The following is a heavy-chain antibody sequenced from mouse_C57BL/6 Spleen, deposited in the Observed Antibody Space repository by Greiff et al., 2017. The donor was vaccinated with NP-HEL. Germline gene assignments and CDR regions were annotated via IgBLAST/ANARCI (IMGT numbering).Heavy chain of an antibody. D-gene: IGHD1-1*01. CDR1: GFSLTSYG. Sequence: QVQLQQSGPGLVQPSQSLSITCTVSGFSLTSYGVHWVRQSPGKGLEWLGVIWRGGSTDYNAAFMSRLSITKDNSKSQVFFKMNSLQADDTAIYYCAKNAFITTVVAPFDYWGQGTTLTVSS. CDR2: IWRGGST. J-gene: IGHJ2*01. CDR3: AKNAFITTVVAPFDY. V-gene: IGHV2-5*01.